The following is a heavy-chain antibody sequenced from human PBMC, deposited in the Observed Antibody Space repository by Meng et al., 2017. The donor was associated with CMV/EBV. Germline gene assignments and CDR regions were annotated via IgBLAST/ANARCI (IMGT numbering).Heavy chain of an antibody. CDR1: GYTFTSYD. V-gene: IGHV1-8*03. CDR3: ARRGSSGWPYYYYGMDV. Sequence: ASVKVSCKASGYTFTSYDINWVRQATGQGLEWMGWMNPNSGNTGYAQKFQGRVTITRNTSISTAYMELSSLRSEGTAVYYCARRGSSGWPYYYYGMDVWGQGTTVTVSS. D-gene: IGHD6-19*01. J-gene: IGHJ6*02. CDR2: MNPNSGNT.